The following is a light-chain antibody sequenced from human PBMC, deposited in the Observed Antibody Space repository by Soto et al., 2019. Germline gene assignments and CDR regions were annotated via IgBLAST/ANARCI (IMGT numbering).Light chain of an antibody. CDR1: QSVRSY. J-gene: IGKJ4*01. CDR2: GAS. Sequence: EFFVTQAPAALALCPLESGTLCGRASQSVRSYLAWYQQKPGQAPRLLIYGASNRATGIPARFSGSGSGTDFTLKISSLEPEDFAVYYCQQRRNCILRFARGTXVEIK. CDR3: QQRRNCILR. V-gene: IGKV3-11*01.